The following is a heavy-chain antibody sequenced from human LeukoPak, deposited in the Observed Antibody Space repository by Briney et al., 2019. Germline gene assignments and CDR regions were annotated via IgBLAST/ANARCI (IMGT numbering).Heavy chain of an antibody. J-gene: IGHJ5*02. CDR2: IYYSGST. Sequence: PSETLSLTCTVSGGSISSYYWSWIRQPPGKGLEWIGYIYYSGSTNYNPSLKSRVTISVDTSKNQFSLKLSSVTAADTAVYYCARWEWEQQLGFDPWGQGTLVTVSS. D-gene: IGHD6-13*01. CDR3: ARWEWEQQLGFDP. V-gene: IGHV4-59*01. CDR1: GGSISSYY.